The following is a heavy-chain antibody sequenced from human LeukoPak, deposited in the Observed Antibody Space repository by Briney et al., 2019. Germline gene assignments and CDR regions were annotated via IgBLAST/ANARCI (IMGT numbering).Heavy chain of an antibody. J-gene: IGHJ4*02. V-gene: IGHV4-39*02. Sequence: SETLSITCTVSGGSISSSSYYWGWIRQPPGKGLEWIGSIYYSGSTYYNPSLKSRVTISVDTSKNQFSLKLSSVTAADTAVYYCARDSTYYYASESSGPHYFDYWGQGTLVTVCS. CDR2: IYYSGST. D-gene: IGHD3-10*01. CDR3: ARDSTYYYASESSGPHYFDY. CDR1: GGSISSSSYY.